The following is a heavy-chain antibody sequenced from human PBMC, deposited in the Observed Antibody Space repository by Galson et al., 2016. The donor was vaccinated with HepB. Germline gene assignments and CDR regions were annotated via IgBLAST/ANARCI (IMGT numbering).Heavy chain of an antibody. V-gene: IGHV3-33*06. CDR1: GFTFSEFG. Sequence: SLRLSCAASGFTFSEFGMRWVRQAPGKGLERVAVIWYDGSQKYYDDSVKGRFTVSRDNSRKAVYLQMNSLRPEDTAVYYCAKVHYRGHYYYGTDVWGQGTTVIVSS. J-gene: IGHJ6*02. CDR2: IWYDGSQK. D-gene: IGHD1-14*01. CDR3: AKVHYRGHYYYGTDV.